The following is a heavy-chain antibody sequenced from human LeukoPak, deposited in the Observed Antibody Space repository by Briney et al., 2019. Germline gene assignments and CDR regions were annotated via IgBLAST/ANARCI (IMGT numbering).Heavy chain of an antibody. CDR2: MKQDGSEK. J-gene: IGHJ4*02. D-gene: IGHD3-22*01. CDR3: ARRALSSGYYPQFDY. CDR1: GFTFSSYW. V-gene: IGHV3-7*01. Sequence: GGSLRLSCAASGFTFSSYWMSWVRQAPGKGLEWVANMKQDGSEKSYVDSVKGRFTISRDNAKNSLYLQMNSLRAEDTAVYYCARRALSSGYYPQFDYWGQGTLVTVSS.